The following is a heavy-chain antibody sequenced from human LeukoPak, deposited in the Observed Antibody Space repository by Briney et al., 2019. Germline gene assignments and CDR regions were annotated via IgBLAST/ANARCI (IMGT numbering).Heavy chain of an antibody. Sequence: PSETLCLTCTVSGGSISSYYWGWIRQPPGKGLEWIGTIYYSGSTHYNPSLRSRVTISVDTSKNQFSLKLSSVTAADTAMYYCARICSSTSCLVDYWGQGTLVTVSS. V-gene: IGHV4-39*01. CDR3: ARICSSTSCLVDY. CDR1: GGSISSYY. J-gene: IGHJ4*02. D-gene: IGHD2-2*01. CDR2: IYYSGST.